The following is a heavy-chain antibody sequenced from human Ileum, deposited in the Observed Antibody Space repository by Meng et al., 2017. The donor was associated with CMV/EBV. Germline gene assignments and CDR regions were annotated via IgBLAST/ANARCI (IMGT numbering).Heavy chain of an antibody. D-gene: IGHD6-6*01. J-gene: IGHJ4*02. CDR1: GFTFSSFS. V-gene: IGHV3-21*01. Sequence: GESLKISCAASGFTFSSFSMNWVRQAPGKGLEWVSTISSISHYIYYADSVRGRFTISRDNAKNSVYLQMNSLRAEDTAVYYCARDLSRQQPLVFDYWGQGTLVTVSS. CDR2: ISSISHYI. CDR3: ARDLSRQQPLVFDY.